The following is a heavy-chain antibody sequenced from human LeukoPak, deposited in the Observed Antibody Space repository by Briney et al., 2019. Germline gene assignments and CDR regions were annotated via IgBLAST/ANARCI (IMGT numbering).Heavy chain of an antibody. CDR3: ARDSFGAARHEFDY. Sequence: ASVKVSCKASGYIFTSYAMNWVRQAPGQGLEWMGWINTNTGNPTYAQGFTGRFVFSLDTSVSTAYLQISSLKAEDTAVYYCARDSFGAARHEFDYWGQGTLVTVSS. CDR2: INTNTGNP. D-gene: IGHD6-6*01. V-gene: IGHV7-4-1*02. CDR1: GYIFTSYA. J-gene: IGHJ4*02.